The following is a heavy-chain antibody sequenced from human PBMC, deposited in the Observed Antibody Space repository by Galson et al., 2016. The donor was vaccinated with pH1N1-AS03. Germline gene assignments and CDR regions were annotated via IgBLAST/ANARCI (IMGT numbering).Heavy chain of an antibody. Sequence: SLRLSCAASGFTFNTYAMSWVRQAQGKGLEWVSSISATGGDTYYADSVKGRFTISRDNSRNTLYLQMNSLTAEDTAVYYCVRRSPWGTVGTYYFGYWGQGTLVTVSS. CDR2: ISATGGDT. CDR3: VRRSPWGTVGTYYFGY. D-gene: IGHD4-23*01. J-gene: IGHJ4*02. V-gene: IGHV3-23*01. CDR1: GFTFNTYA.